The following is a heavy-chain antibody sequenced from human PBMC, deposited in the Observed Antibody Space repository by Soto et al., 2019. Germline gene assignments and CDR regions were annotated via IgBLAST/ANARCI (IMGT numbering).Heavy chain of an antibody. CDR3: AGTYYYDSSGYYQEDY. D-gene: IGHD3-22*01. CDR2: IYYSGST. V-gene: IGHV4-59*01. CDR1: GGSISSYY. J-gene: IGHJ4*02. Sequence: SETLSLTXTVSGGSISSYYWSWIRQPPGKGLEWIGYIYYSGSTNYNPSLKSRVTISVDTSKNQFSLKLSSVTAADTAVYYCAGTYYYDSSGYYQEDYWGQGTLVTVSS.